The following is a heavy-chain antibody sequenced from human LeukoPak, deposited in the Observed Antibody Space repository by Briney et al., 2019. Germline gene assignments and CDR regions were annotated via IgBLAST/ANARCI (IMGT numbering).Heavy chain of an antibody. V-gene: IGHV4-39*01. D-gene: IGHD3-10*01. CDR1: GGSISSSSYY. CDR3: ARPGPGYYFDY. J-gene: IGHJ4*02. CDR2: IYYSGST. Sequence: SETLSLTCTVSGGSISSSSYYWGWIRQPPGKGLEWIGSIYYSGSTYYNPSLKSRVTISVDTSKNQFSLKLSSVTAADTAVYYCARPGPGYYFDYWGQGTLVTVSS.